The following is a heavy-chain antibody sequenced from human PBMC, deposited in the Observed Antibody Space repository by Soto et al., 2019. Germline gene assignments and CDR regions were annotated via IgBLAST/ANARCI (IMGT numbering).Heavy chain of an antibody. J-gene: IGHJ4*02. V-gene: IGHV3-23*01. D-gene: IGHD5-12*01. Sequence: EVQLLESGGGLVQPGGSLRLSCATSGFTFSSYAMSWVRQAPGKGLEWVSAISGSGGSTYYADSVKGRFTISRDNSKNTLYLQMNSLRAEDTAVYYCAKGIYSGYGPFDYWGQGTLVTVSS. CDR2: ISGSGGST. CDR3: AKGIYSGYGPFDY. CDR1: GFTFSSYA.